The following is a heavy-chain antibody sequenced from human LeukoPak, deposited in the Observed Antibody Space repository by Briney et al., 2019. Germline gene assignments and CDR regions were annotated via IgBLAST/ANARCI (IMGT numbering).Heavy chain of an antibody. CDR3: ARVRIAAGYFDL. CDR2: IIPIFGTA. CDR1: GGTFSSYA. Sequence: ASVKVPCKASGGTFSSYAISWVRQAPGQGLEWMGGIIPIFGTANYAQKFQGRVTITADESTSTAYMELSSLRSEDTAVYYCARVRIAAGYFDLWGRGTLVTVSS. J-gene: IGHJ2*01. V-gene: IGHV1-69*13. D-gene: IGHD6-6*01.